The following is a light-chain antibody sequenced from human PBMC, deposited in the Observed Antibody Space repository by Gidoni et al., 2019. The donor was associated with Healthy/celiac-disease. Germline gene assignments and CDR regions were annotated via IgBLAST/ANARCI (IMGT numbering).Light chain of an antibody. J-gene: IGKJ2*01. V-gene: IGKV1-39*01. Sequence: DIQMTQSPSSLSESVGDRVTITCRASQSISSYLHWYQQKPGNAPKLRIYAASSLQSGVPSRFSGSGSGTDFTLTISSLQPEDFATYYCQQSYSTPYTFGQGTKLEIK. CDR1: QSISSY. CDR2: AAS. CDR3: QQSYSTPYT.